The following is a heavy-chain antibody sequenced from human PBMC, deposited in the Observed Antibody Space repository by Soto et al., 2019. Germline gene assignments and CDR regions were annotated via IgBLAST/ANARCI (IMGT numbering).Heavy chain of an antibody. D-gene: IGHD6-19*01. Sequence: GGSLRLSCAASGFTFSSYAMSWVRQAPGKGLEWVSAISGSGGSTYYADSVKGRFTISRDNSKNTLYLQMNSLRAEDTAVYYCAKDPRSSGWFRQDYFDYWGQGTLVTVSS. J-gene: IGHJ4*02. CDR1: GFTFSSYA. V-gene: IGHV3-23*01. CDR3: AKDPRSSGWFRQDYFDY. CDR2: ISGSGGST.